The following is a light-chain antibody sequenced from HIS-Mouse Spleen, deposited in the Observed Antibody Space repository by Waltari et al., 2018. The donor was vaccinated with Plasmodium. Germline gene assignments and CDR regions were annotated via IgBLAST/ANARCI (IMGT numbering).Light chain of an antibody. CDR2: KDS. Sequence: SYELPQPPSVSVSPGQTARITCSGDALQKQYAYWYQQKPGQAPVLVIYKDSERPSGIPERFSGSSSGTTVTLTISGVQAEDEADYYCQSADSSGTYRVFGGGTKLTVL. J-gene: IGLJ2*01. CDR1: ALQKQY. V-gene: IGLV3-25*03. CDR3: QSADSSGTYRV.